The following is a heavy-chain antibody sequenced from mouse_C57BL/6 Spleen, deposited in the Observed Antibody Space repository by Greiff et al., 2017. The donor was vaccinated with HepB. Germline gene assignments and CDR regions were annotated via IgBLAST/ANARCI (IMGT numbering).Heavy chain of an antibody. V-gene: IGHV1-55*01. CDR3: ASLYDYDFY. D-gene: IGHD2-4*01. J-gene: IGHJ2*01. CDR1: GYTFTSYW. CDR2: IYPGSGST. Sequence: QVQLPGAELVKPGASVKMSCKASGYTFTSYWITWVKQRPGQGLEWIGDIYPGSGSTNYNEKFKSKATLTVDTSSSTAYMQLSSLTSEDSAVYYCASLYDYDFYWGQGTTLTVSS.